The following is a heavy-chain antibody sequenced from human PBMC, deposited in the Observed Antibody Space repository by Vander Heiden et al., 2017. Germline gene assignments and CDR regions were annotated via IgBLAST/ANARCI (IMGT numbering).Heavy chain of an antibody. D-gene: IGHD2-2*01. J-gene: IGHJ6*02. CDR1: GFTFSSYW. CDR3: ASQVPAATNYYGMDV. V-gene: IGHV3-74*01. Sequence: EVQLVESGGGLVQPGGSLRLSCAASGFTFSSYWMHWVRQAPGKGLVWVSRINSDGSSTSYADSVKGRFTISRDNAKNTLYLQMNSLRAEDTAVYYCASQVPAATNYYGMDVWGQGTTVTVSS. CDR2: INSDGSST.